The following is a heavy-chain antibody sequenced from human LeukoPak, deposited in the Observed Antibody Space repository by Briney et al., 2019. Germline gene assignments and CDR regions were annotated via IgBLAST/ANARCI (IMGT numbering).Heavy chain of an antibody. D-gene: IGHD1-26*01. V-gene: IGHV4-4*07. J-gene: IGHJ4*02. CDR3: ARDQVGTTLDYFDY. CDR2: IYTSGST. CDR1: GGSIRSYY. Sequence: PSEPLSLTCSVSGGSIRSYYWSWLRQPAGKGLEWIGRIYTSGSTNYNPSLRSRVTMSVDTSKNQFSLKLSSVTAADTAVYYCARDQVGTTLDYFDYWGQGTLVTVSS.